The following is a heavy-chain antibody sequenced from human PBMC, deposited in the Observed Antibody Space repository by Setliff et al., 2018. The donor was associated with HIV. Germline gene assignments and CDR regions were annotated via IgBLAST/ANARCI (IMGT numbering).Heavy chain of an antibody. CDR3: ARSRFVSVTAKAFDM. CDR2: INHSGST. D-gene: IGHD2-21*02. J-gene: IGHJ3*02. V-gene: IGHV4-34*01. CDR1: SGPFSGYT. Sequence: PSETLSLTCAVYSGPFSGYTWSWIRQPPGKGLEWIGEINHSGSTNYNPSLKSRVIISVDPSKNQFSLRQRSVTAADTAVYYCARSRFVSVTAKAFDMWGQGTMVTV.